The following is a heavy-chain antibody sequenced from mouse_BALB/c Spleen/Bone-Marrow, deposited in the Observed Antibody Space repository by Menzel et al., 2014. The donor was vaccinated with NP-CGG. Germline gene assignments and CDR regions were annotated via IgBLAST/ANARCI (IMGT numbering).Heavy chain of an antibody. CDR1: GYTFTSYW. J-gene: IGHJ2*01. CDR3: ARCYYGNYFDY. CDR2: INPSNGRT. Sequence: QVQLQQPGAELVKPGASVKLSCKASGYTFTSYWMHWVKQRPGQGLEWIGEINPSNGRTNYNEEFKSKATLTVGKSSSTAYMQLSSLTSEDSAVYYCARCYYGNYFDYWGQGTTLTVSS. V-gene: IGHV1S81*02. D-gene: IGHD2-1*01.